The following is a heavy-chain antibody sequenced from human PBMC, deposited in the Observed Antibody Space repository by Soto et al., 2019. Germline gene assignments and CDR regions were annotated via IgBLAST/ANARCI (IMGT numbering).Heavy chain of an antibody. CDR1: GFTFSSYS. CDR2: ISSDSSTI. Sequence: EVQLVESGGGLVQPGGSLRLSCAASGFTFSSYSMNWVRQAPGKGLEWVSDISSDSSTIYYADSVKGRFTISRDNTKNSLYLQMNSLRAEDTAVYYCAGVYRPKRFVEWFWAFDIWGRGTLVTVSS. D-gene: IGHD3-3*01. CDR3: AGVYRPKRFVEWFWAFDI. J-gene: IGHJ3*02. V-gene: IGHV3-48*01.